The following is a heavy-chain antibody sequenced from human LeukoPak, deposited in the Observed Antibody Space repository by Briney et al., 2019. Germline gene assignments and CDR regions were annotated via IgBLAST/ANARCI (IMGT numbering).Heavy chain of an antibody. CDR1: GFTFSSYS. Sequence: GGSLRLSCAASGFTFSSYSMNWVRQAPGKGLEWVSSISSSSSYIYYADSGKGRFTISRDNAKNSLYRQMNRLRSQDTAVYHCPRALGVVSAFDIWGQGTMVTVSS. D-gene: IGHD3-3*01. V-gene: IGHV3-21*01. CDR3: PRALGVVSAFDI. CDR2: ISSSSSYI. J-gene: IGHJ3*02.